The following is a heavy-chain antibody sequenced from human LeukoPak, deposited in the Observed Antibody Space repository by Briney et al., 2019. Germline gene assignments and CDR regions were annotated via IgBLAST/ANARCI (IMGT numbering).Heavy chain of an antibody. CDR2: INHSGST. Sequence: SETLSLTCAVYGGSFSGYYWSWIRQPPGKGLEWIGEINHSGSTNYNPSLKSRVTISVDTSKNQFSLKLSSVTAADTAVYYCARRRKVAPKYCSGGSCYNWFDPWGQGTLVTVSS. V-gene: IGHV4-34*01. CDR1: GGSFSGYY. D-gene: IGHD2-15*01. CDR3: ARRRKVAPKYCSGGSCYNWFDP. J-gene: IGHJ5*02.